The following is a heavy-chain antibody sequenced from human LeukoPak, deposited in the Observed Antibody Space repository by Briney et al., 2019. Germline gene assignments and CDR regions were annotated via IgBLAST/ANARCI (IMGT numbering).Heavy chain of an antibody. CDR2: IFYSGST. D-gene: IGHD1-26*01. V-gene: IGHV4-31*03. Sequence: SETLSLTCTVSGGSISSGDYYWSWTRQHPGKGLEWIGYIFYSGSTYYNPSLKSRVTISVDTSRNQFSLKLTSVTAADTAVYYCARTTAGTFGPWGQGALVTVSS. J-gene: IGHJ5*02. CDR3: ARTTAGTFGP. CDR1: GGSISSGDYY.